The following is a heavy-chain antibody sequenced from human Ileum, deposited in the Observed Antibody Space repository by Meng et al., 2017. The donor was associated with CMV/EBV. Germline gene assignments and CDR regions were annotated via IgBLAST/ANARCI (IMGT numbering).Heavy chain of an antibody. J-gene: IGHJ5*02. CDR3: AGDWGPYSSRGYFDP. CDR1: GDAISCGSYY. CDR2: IYYSGST. V-gene: IGHV4-39*06. D-gene: IGHD6-19*01. Sequence: RLLLQESCPGLVTPSDALSLTCTVSGDAISCGSYYWAWIRQTPEKGLEWMGSIYYSGSTYDNPSLRSRVTISVDTSKNQFSLKLTSVTAADTAIYYCAGDWGPYSSRGYFDPWGQGTLVTVSS.